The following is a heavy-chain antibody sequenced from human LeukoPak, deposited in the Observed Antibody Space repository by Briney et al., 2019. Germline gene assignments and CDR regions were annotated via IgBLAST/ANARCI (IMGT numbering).Heavy chain of an antibody. CDR2: IYSGGST. J-gene: IGHJ4*02. D-gene: IGHD3-10*01. CDR3: ASVPLLWFGEFDY. Sequence: PGGSLRLSCAASGFTVSSNYMSWVRQAPGKGLEWVSVIYSGGSTYYADSVKGRFTISRDNSKNTLYLQMNSLRAEDTAVYYCASVPLLWFGEFDYWGQGTLVTVSS. CDR1: GFTVSSNY. V-gene: IGHV3-53*01.